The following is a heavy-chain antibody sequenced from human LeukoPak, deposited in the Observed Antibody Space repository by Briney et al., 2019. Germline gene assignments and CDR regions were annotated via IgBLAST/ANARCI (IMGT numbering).Heavy chain of an antibody. V-gene: IGHV3-13*01. CDR1: GFTFSSYD. D-gene: IGHD3-10*01. Sequence: GGSLRLSCAASGFTFSSYDMHWVRQATGKGLEWVSAIGTAGDTYYPGSVKGRFTISRENAKNSLYLQMNSLRAGDTAVYYCARGNYYGSGSIWHYYYYYMDVWGKGTTVTISS. J-gene: IGHJ6*03. CDR3: ARGNYYGSGSIWHYYYYYMDV. CDR2: IGTAGDT.